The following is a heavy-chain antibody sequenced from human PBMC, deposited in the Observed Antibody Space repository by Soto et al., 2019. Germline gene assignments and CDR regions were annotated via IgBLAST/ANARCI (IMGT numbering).Heavy chain of an antibody. CDR2: IYYSGST. V-gene: IGHV4-31*03. Sequence: TLSLTCTVSGGSISSGGYYWSWIRQHPGKGLEWIGYIYYSGSTYYNPSLKSRVTISVDTSKNQFSLKLSSVTAADTAVYYCARGRRSGWYLNWFDPWGQGTLVTVSS. D-gene: IGHD6-19*01. CDR3: ARGRRSGWYLNWFDP. J-gene: IGHJ5*02. CDR1: GGSISSGGYY.